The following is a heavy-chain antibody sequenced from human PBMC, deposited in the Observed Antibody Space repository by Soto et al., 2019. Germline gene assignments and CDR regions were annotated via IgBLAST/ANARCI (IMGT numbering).Heavy chain of an antibody. CDR3: ARDRDDYGSGNYYNRIDF. CDR1: GGIFSTYA. Sequence: QVQLVQSGAEVKKPGSSVTVSCKASGGIFSTYAISWLRQAPGQGLEWMGGIIPLFGTPNYAQRFQGRVTITADDSTSTAYMELSRLRAEDTAVYYCARDRDDYGSGNYYNRIDFWGQGTLVTVSS. CDR2: IIPLFGTP. D-gene: IGHD3-10*01. V-gene: IGHV1-69*01. J-gene: IGHJ4*02.